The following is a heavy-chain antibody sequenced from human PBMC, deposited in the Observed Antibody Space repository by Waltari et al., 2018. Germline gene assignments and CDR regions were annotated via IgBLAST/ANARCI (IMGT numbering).Heavy chain of an antibody. J-gene: IGHJ3*02. D-gene: IGHD4-17*01. CDR1: GFTFSSYS. Sequence: EVQLVESGGGLVKPGGSLRLSCAASGFTFSSYSMNWVRQAPGKGLGWVSSISSSSSYIYYADSVKGRFTISRDNAKNSLYLQMNSRRAEDTAVYYCARPWDYGDAFDIWGQGTMVTVSS. CDR3: ARPWDYGDAFDI. V-gene: IGHV3-21*01. CDR2: ISSSSSYI.